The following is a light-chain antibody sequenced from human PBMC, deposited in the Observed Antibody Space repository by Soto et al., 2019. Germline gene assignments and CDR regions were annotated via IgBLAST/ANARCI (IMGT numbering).Light chain of an antibody. CDR3: QQRSNWPLT. V-gene: IGKV3-15*01. CDR1: QSVSSN. J-gene: IGKJ4*01. CDR2: GAS. Sequence: EIVMTQSPAPLSVSPGERATLSCRASQSVSSNLAWYQQKPGQAPRPLIYGASTRATGIPARFSGSGSGTEFTLTITSLEAEDFGVYYCQQRSNWPLTLGGGTKVDIK.